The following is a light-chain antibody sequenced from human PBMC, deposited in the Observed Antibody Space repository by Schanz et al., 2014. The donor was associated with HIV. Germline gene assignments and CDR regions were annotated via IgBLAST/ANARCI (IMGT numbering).Light chain of an antibody. Sequence: QSVLTQPPSASGTPGQSVTVSCSGSTSNIGSNTVDWFQQLPGTAPKLLIYNTNVRPSGVPDRFSGSKSGTSASLAISGLQSEDEADYYCSSFAGSNPYVFGGGTKLTVL. CDR2: NTN. V-gene: IGLV1-44*01. CDR3: SSFAGSNPYV. J-gene: IGLJ2*01. CDR1: TSNIGSNT.